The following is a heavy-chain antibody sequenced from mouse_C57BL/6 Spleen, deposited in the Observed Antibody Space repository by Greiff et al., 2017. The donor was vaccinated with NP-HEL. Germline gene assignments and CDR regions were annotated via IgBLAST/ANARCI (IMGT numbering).Heavy chain of an antibody. J-gene: IGHJ3*01. Sequence: QVQLQQSGAELVRPGTSVKVSCKASGYTFTNYLIEWVKQRPGQGLEWIGVINPGSGGTNYNEKFKGKATLTADKSSSTAYMQLSSLTSEDSAVYFCASSHYYGSSYGFAYWGQGTLVTVSA. CDR2: INPGSGGT. CDR3: ASSHYYGSSYGFAY. V-gene: IGHV1-54*01. D-gene: IGHD1-1*01. CDR1: GYTFTNYL.